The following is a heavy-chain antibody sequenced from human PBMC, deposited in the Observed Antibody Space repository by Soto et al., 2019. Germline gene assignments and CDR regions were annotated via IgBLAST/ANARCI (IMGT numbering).Heavy chain of an antibody. CDR2: LYYTGST. CDR1: GGSISSSTSFY. D-gene: IGHD1-26*01. CDR3: ATSTSGIVGALLRMDV. V-gene: IGHV4-39*01. J-gene: IGHJ6*02. Sequence: QLQLQESGPGLVKPSETLSLTCTVSGGSISSSTSFYWGWIRQPPGKGLEWIGSLYYTGSTYYSPSLKSRVSISVDTSKNQFSLKLSSVTAADTAVYYCATSTSGIVGALLRMDVWGQGTTVTVSS.